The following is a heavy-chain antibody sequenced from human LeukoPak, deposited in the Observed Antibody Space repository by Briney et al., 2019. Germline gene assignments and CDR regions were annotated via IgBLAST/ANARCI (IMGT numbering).Heavy chain of an antibody. CDR1: GYTFTSYA. V-gene: IGHV7-4-1*02. Sequence: ASVKVSCKASGYTFTSYAMNWVRQAPGQGLEWMGWINTNTGNPTYAQGFTGRFVFSLDTSVSTAYLQISSLKAEDTAVYYCARVYDSSGYYSFDYWGQGTLVTVSS. J-gene: IGHJ4*02. CDR2: INTNTGNP. D-gene: IGHD3-22*01. CDR3: ARVYDSSGYYSFDY.